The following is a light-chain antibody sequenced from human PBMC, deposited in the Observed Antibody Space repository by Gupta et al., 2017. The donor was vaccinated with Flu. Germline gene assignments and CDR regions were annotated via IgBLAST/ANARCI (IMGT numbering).Light chain of an antibody. CDR2: LVS. Sequence: DVVMTQSPLSLSVTLGQPASISCRSSQGLVYSDGNTYLHWFQQRPGQTPRRLIHLVSYRDSGVPDRFSGSGSGTDFTLKISRVEAEDVGIYFCMQGAHWPWTFGQGSKVEVK. CDR1: QGLVYSDGNTY. V-gene: IGKV2-30*01. CDR3: MQGAHWPWT. J-gene: IGKJ1*01.